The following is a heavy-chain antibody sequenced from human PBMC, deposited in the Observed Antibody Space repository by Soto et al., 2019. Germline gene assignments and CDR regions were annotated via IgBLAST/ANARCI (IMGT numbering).Heavy chain of an antibody. J-gene: IGHJ5*02. V-gene: IGHV4-34*01. CDR2: INHSGST. D-gene: IGHD3-10*01. CDR3: ARRESRRGVIDNWFDP. Sequence: SETLSLTCAVYGGSFSGYYWSWIRQPPGKGLEWIGEINHSGSTNYNPSLKSRVTISVDTSKNQFSLKLSSVTAADTAVYYCARRESRRGVIDNWFDPWGQGTLVTVSS. CDR1: GGSFSGYY.